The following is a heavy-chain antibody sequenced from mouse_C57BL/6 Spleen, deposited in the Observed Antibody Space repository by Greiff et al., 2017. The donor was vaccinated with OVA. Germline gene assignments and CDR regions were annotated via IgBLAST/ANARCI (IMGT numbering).Heavy chain of an antibody. Sequence: QVQLQQPGAELVRPGSSVKLSCKASGYTFTSYWMHWVKQRPIQGLEWIGNIDSSDSETHYNQKFKDKATLTVDKSSSTAYMQLSSLTSEDSAVYYCATSYGYDDGAWFAYWGQGTLVTVSA. V-gene: IGHV1-52*01. D-gene: IGHD2-2*01. CDR3: ATSYGYDDGAWFAY. CDR1: GYTFTSYW. CDR2: IDSSDSET. J-gene: IGHJ3*01.